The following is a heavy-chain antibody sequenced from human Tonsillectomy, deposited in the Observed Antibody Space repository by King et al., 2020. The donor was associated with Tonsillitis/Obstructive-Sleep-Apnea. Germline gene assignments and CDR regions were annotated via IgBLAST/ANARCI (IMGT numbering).Heavy chain of an antibody. D-gene: IGHD3-10*01. Sequence: QLVQSGSELKKPGASVKVSCKASGYAFTSYGMNWVRQAPGQGLEWMGWINTKTGNPTYAQGFTGRFVFSLDTSVSTAYLQINSLKAEDTAVYYCARGSWFEELLYFDYWGQGTLVTVSS. J-gene: IGHJ4*02. CDR2: INTKTGNP. CDR3: ARGSWFEELLYFDY. CDR1: GYAFTSYG. V-gene: IGHV7-4-1*02.